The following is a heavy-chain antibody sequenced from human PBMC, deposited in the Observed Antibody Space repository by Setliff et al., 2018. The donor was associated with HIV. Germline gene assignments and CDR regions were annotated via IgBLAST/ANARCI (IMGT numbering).Heavy chain of an antibody. J-gene: IGHJ4*02. Sequence: SETLSLTCSVSGPPITGAPYYWGWIRQPPGKGLEWIGSLFYTGTTYYNPSLKSRLSMSVDTSKNRFSLRLRSLTAADTAVYYCARLLSDLGLREGLGAGDYWGQGTLVTVSS. CDR3: ARLLSDLGLREGLGAGDY. V-gene: IGHV4-39*02. D-gene: IGHD3-16*01. CDR2: LFYTGTT. CDR1: GPPITGAPYY.